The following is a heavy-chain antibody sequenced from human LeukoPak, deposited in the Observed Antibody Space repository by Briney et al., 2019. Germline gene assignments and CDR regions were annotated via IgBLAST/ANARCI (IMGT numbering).Heavy chain of an antibody. J-gene: IGHJ3*02. CDR2: ISGSGGST. Sequence: GGSLRLSCAASGFTFSSYSMNWVRQAPGKGLEWVSAISGSGGSTYYADSVKGRFTISRDNSKNTLYLQMNSLRAEDTAVYYCASAVTKDAFDIWGQGTMVTVSS. CDR3: ASAVTKDAFDI. V-gene: IGHV3-23*01. CDR1: GFTFSSYS. D-gene: IGHD4-17*01.